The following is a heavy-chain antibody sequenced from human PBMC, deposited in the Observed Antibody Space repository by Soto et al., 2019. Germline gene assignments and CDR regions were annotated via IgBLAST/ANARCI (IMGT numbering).Heavy chain of an antibody. CDR2: INPSGGST. Sequence: ASVKVSCKASGYTFTSYYMHWVRQAPGQGLEWMGIINPSGGSTSYAQKFQGRVTMTRDTSASTAYMELSSLRSEDTAVYYCARVLVDTAMVYYYYGMDVWGQGTTVTVSS. CDR1: GYTFTSYY. V-gene: IGHV1-46*01. CDR3: ARVLVDTAMVYYYYGMDV. J-gene: IGHJ6*02. D-gene: IGHD5-18*01.